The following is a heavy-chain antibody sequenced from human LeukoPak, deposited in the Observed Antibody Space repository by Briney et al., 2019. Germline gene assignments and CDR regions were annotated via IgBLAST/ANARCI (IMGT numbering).Heavy chain of an antibody. CDR2: IYTSGST. Sequence: SQTLSLTCTVSGGSISSGGYYWSWIRQPAGKGLEWIGRIYTSGSTNYNPSLKSRVTISVDTSKNQFSLKLSSVTAADTAVYYCAREVLYSSLNWFDPWGQGTLVTVSS. CDR1: GGSISSGGYY. CDR3: AREVLYSSLNWFDP. D-gene: IGHD6-19*01. J-gene: IGHJ5*02. V-gene: IGHV4-61*02.